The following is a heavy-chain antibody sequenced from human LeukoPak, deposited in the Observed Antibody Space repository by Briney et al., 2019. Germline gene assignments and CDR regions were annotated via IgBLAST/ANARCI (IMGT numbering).Heavy chain of an antibody. Sequence: MSSQTLSLTCTVSGGSISSGCYCWTWLRQPGGRGLEWIGRIFTSWSTNYTPSLKSRFTTSVDTSKNQFSLKVSSVTAADTAMYYCAREKTRFGTTAAAFEIWGQGTMVTASS. J-gene: IGHJ3*02. CDR1: GGSISSGCYC. CDR3: AREKTRFGTTAAAFEI. CDR2: IFTSWST. D-gene: IGHD1-7*01. V-gene: IGHV4-61*02.